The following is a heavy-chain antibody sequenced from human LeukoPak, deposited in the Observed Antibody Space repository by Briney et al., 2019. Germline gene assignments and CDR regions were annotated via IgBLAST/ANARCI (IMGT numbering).Heavy chain of an antibody. CDR3: ARDRGGSYPLAYFQH. V-gene: IGHV1-2*02. CDR1: GYTFSGYH. J-gene: IGHJ1*01. CDR2: INANSGGT. Sequence: ASVKVSCKASGYTFSGYHMHWVRQAPGQGLEWMGWINANSGGTNYAQKFQGRVTMTRDTSISTAYMELSGLRSDDTAVYYCARDRGGSYPLAYFQHWGQGTLVTVSS. D-gene: IGHD1-26*01.